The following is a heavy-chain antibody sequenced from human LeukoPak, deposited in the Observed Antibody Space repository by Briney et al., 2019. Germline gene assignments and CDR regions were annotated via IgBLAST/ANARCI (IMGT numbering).Heavy chain of an antibody. Sequence: ASVKLSCKASGYTFTNYGISWVRQAPGQGLEWMGWISVFYGHTNYSQNFQGRLTMTTHTSTSTAYLELRSLRSDDTAVYYCVREVSAANAGYMDVWGTGTTVTVSS. D-gene: IGHD6-13*01. J-gene: IGHJ6*03. CDR2: ISVFYGHT. CDR3: VREVSAANAGYMDV. CDR1: GYTFTNYG. V-gene: IGHV1-18*01.